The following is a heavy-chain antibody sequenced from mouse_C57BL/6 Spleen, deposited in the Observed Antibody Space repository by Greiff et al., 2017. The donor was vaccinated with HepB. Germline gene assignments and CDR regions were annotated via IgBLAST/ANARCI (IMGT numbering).Heavy chain of an antibody. CDR1: GYTFTDHT. Sequence: VQLQQSDAELVKPGASVKISCKVSGYTFTDHTIHWMKQRPEQGLEWIGYIYPRDGSTKYNEKFKGKAKLTADKSSSTAYMQLNSLTSEDSAVYFCARPSPIYYYVSSYFDYWGQGTTLTVSS. V-gene: IGHV1-78*01. CDR2: IYPRDGST. D-gene: IGHD1-1*01. CDR3: ARPSPIYYYVSSYFDY. J-gene: IGHJ2*01.